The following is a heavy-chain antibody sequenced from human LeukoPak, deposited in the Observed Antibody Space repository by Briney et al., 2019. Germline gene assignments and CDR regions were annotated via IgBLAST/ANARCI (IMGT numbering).Heavy chain of an antibody. D-gene: IGHD6-6*01. CDR3: TRPLPLYSSSSGDDY. V-gene: IGHV3-73*01. J-gene: IGHJ4*02. CDR1: GFTFSGSA. Sequence: GGSLRLSCAASGFTFSGSAMHWVRQASGKGLEWVGRIRSKANSYATAYAASVKGRFTISRDESKNTAYLQMNSLKTEDTAVYYCTRPLPLYSSSSGDDYWGQGTLVTVSS. CDR2: IRSKANSYAT.